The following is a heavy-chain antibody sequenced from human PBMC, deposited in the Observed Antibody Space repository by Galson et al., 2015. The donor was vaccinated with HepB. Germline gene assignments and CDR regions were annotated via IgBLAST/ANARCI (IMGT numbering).Heavy chain of an antibody. D-gene: IGHD5-12*01. Sequence: CAISGDSVSSNSDAWNWIRQSPSRGLEWLGRTFYRSKWYNDYAVSLKSRITINPDTSKNHFSLHLNSVTPEDTAVYYCVRDGYMGYAFEYWGQGTLVTVSS. CDR3: VRDGYMGYAFEY. V-gene: IGHV6-1*01. J-gene: IGHJ4*02. CDR2: TFYRSKWYN. CDR1: GDSVSSNSDA.